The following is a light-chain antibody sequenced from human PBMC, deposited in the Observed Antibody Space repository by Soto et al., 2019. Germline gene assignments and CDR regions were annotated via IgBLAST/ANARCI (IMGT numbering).Light chain of an antibody. CDR2: DAS. J-gene: IGLJ3*02. V-gene: IGLV7-46*01. CDR3: LLFYSGARV. CDR1: TGAVTSGHF. Sequence: QAVVTQEPSLTVSPGGTVTLTCGSSTGAVTSGHFPYWFQQKPGQAPRTLIYDASDKHSSTPARFSGSLVGGKAALTLSGAQPDDDAEYYCLLFYSGARVFGGGTKLTVL.